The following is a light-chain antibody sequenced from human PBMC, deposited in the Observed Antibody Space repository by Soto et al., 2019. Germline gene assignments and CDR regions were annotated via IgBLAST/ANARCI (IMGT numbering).Light chain of an antibody. J-gene: IGKJ1*01. CDR3: QQYGSSPWT. CDR2: GAS. CDR1: QTVSGSN. Sequence: EIVLTQSPGTLSLSPGVRATLSCRASQTVSGSNLAWYQQRPGQAPRLLIYGASTRATGIPDRFSGSGSGTDFTLTISRLEPEDFAVYYCQQYGSSPWTFGQGTKVEIK. V-gene: IGKV3-20*01.